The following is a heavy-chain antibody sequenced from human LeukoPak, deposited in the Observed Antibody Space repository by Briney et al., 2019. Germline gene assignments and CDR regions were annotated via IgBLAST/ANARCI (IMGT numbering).Heavy chain of an antibody. V-gene: IGHV3-74*01. CDR1: GFTFSTYW. Sequence: GGSLRLSCAASGFTFSTYWMHWVRQAPGKGLVWVSRINTDGTSTSYADSVKGRFTISRDNAKNTLYLQMNSLRAEDTAVYYCAKEPDYDFWSGSYFHHWGQGTLVTVSS. CDR2: INTDGTST. CDR3: AKEPDYDFWSGSYFHH. J-gene: IGHJ1*01. D-gene: IGHD3-3*01.